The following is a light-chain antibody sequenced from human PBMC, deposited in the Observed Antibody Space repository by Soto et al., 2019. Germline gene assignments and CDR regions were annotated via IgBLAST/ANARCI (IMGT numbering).Light chain of an antibody. V-gene: IGLV1-44*01. CDR2: SNN. CDR3: AAWDDSLVV. Sequence: QSVLTQPPSASGTPGQRVTISCSGSSSNIGSNTVNWYQQLPGTAPKLLIYSNNQRPSGVPDRFSGSKSGTSASLAISGLQSEDEADYYCAAWDDSLVVFGGGTQVTVL. J-gene: IGLJ2*01. CDR1: SSNIGSNT.